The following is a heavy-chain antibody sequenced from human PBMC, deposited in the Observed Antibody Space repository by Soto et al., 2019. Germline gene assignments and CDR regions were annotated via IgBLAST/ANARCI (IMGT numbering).Heavy chain of an antibody. CDR2: IYYSGST. CDR1: GGSISSSSYY. J-gene: IGHJ5*02. D-gene: IGHD3-16*02. V-gene: IGHV4-39*01. CDR3: ARQIYDYVWGSYRYTVGWFDP. Sequence: SETLSLTCTVSGGSISSSSYYWGWIRQPPGKGLEWIGSIYYSGSTYYKPSLKSRVTISVDTSKNQFSLKLSSVTAADTAVYYYARQIYDYVWGSYRYTVGWFDPWGQGALVTVSS.